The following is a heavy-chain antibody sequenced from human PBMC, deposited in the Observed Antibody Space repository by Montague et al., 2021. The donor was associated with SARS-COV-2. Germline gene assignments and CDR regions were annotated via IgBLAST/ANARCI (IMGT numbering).Heavy chain of an antibody. J-gene: IGHJ4*02. Sequence: SLRLSCAASGFTFSTYEMNWVRQAPGKGLQWASYISSSGSTIYYADSVQGRFTISRDNAKNSLYLQMNNLRAEATAVYYCTRDLELVFVPDVIDYRGQGTLVIVSS. D-gene: IGHD2-2*01. CDR3: TRDLELVFVPDVIDY. CDR1: GFTFSTYE. V-gene: IGHV3-48*03. CDR2: ISSSGSTI.